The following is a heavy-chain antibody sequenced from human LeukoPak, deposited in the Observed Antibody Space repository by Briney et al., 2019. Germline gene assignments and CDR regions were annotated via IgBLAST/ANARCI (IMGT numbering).Heavy chain of an antibody. CDR3: ARAGYDTSGFWYFDL. CDR1: GGSISNYY. D-gene: IGHD3-22*01. J-gene: IGHJ2*01. Sequence: SETLSLTCSVSGGSISNYYWSWIRQPPGKGLDWIGSMYYSGSTNYNPSLKSRATISEDTSKKQFSLKLSSVTAADTAVYYCARAGYDTSGFWYFDLWGRGTLVTVSS. V-gene: IGHV4-59*01. CDR2: MYYSGST.